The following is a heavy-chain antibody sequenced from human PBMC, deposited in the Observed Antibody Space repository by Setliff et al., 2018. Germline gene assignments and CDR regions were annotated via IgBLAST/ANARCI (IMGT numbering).Heavy chain of an antibody. J-gene: IGHJ4*02. CDR3: ARDMGQPYYFES. Sequence: PSETLSLTCTVSGGSISSSSHYWGWIRQPPGKGLEWIGSIYYTGSTYYNPSLKSRVTMSVDTSKRQFSLKLGSVTAADTAVYYCARDMGQPYYFESWGLGTLVTVSS. CDR2: IYYTGST. CDR1: GGSISSSSHY. V-gene: IGHV4-39*07. D-gene: IGHD1-1*01.